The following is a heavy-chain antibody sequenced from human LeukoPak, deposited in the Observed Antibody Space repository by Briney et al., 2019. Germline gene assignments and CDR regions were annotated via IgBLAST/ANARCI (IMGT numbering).Heavy chain of an antibody. D-gene: IGHD2-15*01. J-gene: IGHJ4*02. CDR3: ARVYCSGGSCYDLGIPFDY. V-gene: IGHV3-48*01. CDR1: GFTFSSYS. CDR2: ISSGSSTI. Sequence: GGSLRLSCAASGFTFSSYSMNWVRQAPGKGLEWVSYISSGSSTIYYADSVKGRFTISRDNAKNSLYLQMNSLRAEDTAVYYCARVYCSGGSCYDLGIPFDYWGQGTLVTVSS.